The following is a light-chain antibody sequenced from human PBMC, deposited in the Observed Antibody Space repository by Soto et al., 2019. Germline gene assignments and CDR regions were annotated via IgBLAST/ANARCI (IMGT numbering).Light chain of an antibody. V-gene: IGKV3-15*01. CDR2: GAS. Sequence: EVVMTQPPATLSVSPGERATLSCRASESVSRNLAWYQQKPGQAPRLLIYGASTRATGIPARFSGSGSGTEFTLTINSLQSEDFAVYYCQQYNNWPPWTFGQGTKVDIK. J-gene: IGKJ1*01. CDR3: QQYNNWPPWT. CDR1: ESVSRN.